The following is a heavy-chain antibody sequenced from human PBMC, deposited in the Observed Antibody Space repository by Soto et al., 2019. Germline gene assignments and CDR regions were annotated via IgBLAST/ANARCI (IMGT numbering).Heavy chain of an antibody. V-gene: IGHV1-69*06. D-gene: IGHD3-9*01. J-gene: IGHJ4*02. Sequence: QVQLVQSGAEVKKPGSSVKVSCKASGGTFTTDTFSWVRQAPGQGLEWMGGIIPVFGTANYAQKFQGRVTITADKSTNTAYMELNSLTSEDTAVYFCARGTGDHWGQGTLGTVSS. CDR3: ARGTGDH. CDR1: GGTFTTDT. CDR2: IIPVFGTA.